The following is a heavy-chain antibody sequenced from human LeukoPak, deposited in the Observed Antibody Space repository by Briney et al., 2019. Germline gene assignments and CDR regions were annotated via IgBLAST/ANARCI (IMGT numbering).Heavy chain of an antibody. J-gene: IGHJ4*02. CDR3: ARDGYGGNSFDY. CDR1: GYIFPGHH. CDR2: INPKNGGT. V-gene: IGHV1-2*02. D-gene: IGHD4-23*01. Sequence: ASVKVSCNASGYIFPGHHIHWVRQAPGQGLEWMGWINPKNGGTNYAQKFRGRVTMTRDTSINTAFMELSRLNSDDTAVYFCARDGYGGNSFDYWGQGTLVTVSS.